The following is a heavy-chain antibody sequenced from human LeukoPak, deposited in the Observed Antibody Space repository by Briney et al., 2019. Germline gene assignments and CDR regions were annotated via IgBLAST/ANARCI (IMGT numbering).Heavy chain of an antibody. CDR1: GGTFSSYA. D-gene: IGHD3-22*01. J-gene: IGHJ4*02. CDR2: IIPIFGTA. CDR3: ATAQRWNYYDSSGFPSYFDY. Sequence: ASVKVSCKASGGTFSSYAISWVRQAPGQGLEWMGGIIPIFGTANYAQKFQGRVTITADESTSTAYMELSSLRSEDTAVYYCATAQRWNYYDSSGFPSYFDYWGQGTLVTVSS. V-gene: IGHV1-69*13.